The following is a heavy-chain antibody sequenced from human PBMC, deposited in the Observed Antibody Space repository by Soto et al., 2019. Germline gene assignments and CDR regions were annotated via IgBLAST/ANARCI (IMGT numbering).Heavy chain of an antibody. D-gene: IGHD1-26*01. CDR1: GYPFTTYA. V-gene: IGHV1-3*01. Sequence: QVQLVQSGAEVKKPGASVKIFCKTSGYPFTTYAIHWVRQAPGQSLEWMGWINAGNGDTKYSGKFQGRVIISRDTVASTAFMELNSLRYEDTAVYYSARKWGHSASWGQGTLVTVSS. J-gene: IGHJ4*02. CDR3: ARKWGHSAS. CDR2: INAGNGDT.